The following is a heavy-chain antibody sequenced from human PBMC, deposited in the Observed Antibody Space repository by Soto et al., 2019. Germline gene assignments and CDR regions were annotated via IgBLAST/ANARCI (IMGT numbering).Heavy chain of an antibody. Sequence: EVQLVESGGGLVQPGGSLRLSCAASGFTVSSNYMSWVRQAPGKGLEWVSVIYSGGSTYYADSVKGRFTISRDNSKNTLYLQMNSLRAEDTAVYYCARDGGPQGQGRGDYFDYWGQGTLVTVSS. D-gene: IGHD3-3*01. CDR3: ARDGGPQGQGRGDYFDY. CDR1: GFTVSSNY. CDR2: IYSGGST. V-gene: IGHV3-66*01. J-gene: IGHJ4*02.